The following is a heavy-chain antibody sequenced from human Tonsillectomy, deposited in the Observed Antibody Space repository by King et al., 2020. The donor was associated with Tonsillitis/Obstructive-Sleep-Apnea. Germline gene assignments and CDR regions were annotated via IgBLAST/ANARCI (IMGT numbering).Heavy chain of an antibody. J-gene: IGHJ4*02. Sequence: VQLVESGGGVVQPGRSLRLSCAAAGFPFSSYGMHWVRRAPCKGLEWVAVIGYCGSNKYYADSVKGRFTISRDNSKNTLYVQMNSLRAEDTAVYYCARLLSTAAFDYWGQGTLVTVSS. CDR2: IGYCGSNK. V-gene: IGHV3-33*01. CDR3: ARLLSTAAFDY. D-gene: IGHD6-13*01. CDR1: GFPFSSYG.